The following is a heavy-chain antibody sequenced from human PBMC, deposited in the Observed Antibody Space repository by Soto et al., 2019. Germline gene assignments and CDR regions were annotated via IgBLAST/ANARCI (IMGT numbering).Heavy chain of an antibody. CDR3: ARQESSVYYRLDY. Sequence: GESLKISCKGSGYSFTSYWIGLVRQMPGKGLEWMGIIYPGDSDTRYSPSFQGQVTISADKSISTAYLQWNSLKASDTAMYYCARQESSVYYRLDYWGQGTLVTVSS. D-gene: IGHD3-22*01. V-gene: IGHV5-51*01. CDR1: GYSFTSYW. CDR2: IYPGDSDT. J-gene: IGHJ4*02.